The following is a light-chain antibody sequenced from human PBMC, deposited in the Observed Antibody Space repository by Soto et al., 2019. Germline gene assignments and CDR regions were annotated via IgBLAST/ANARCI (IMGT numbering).Light chain of an antibody. V-gene: IGKV3D-20*02. J-gene: IGKJ5*01. CDR3: QQRSNWIT. CDR2: DAS. CDR1: QSLSSNF. Sequence: EIVLTQSPGILSLSPGERASLSCGASQSLSSNFLAWYQQKPGQAPRLLIYDASNRATGIPVRLSGSGSGTDFTPTISSIVPEDFAVYYCQQRSNWITFGQGTRLEIK.